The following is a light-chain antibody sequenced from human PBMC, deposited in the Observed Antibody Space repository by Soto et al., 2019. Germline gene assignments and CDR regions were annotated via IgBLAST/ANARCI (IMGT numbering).Light chain of an antibody. CDR1: QSVRSW. Sequence: DIQMTQSPSTLSASLGDRVTITCRASQSVRSWLAWYQQKPGRAPKFLIYDASSLESGVPSRFSGSGSGTEFTLTISNLQPDDFATYYCQQYNSYSPTFGQGTKVDIK. J-gene: IGKJ1*01. CDR3: QQYNSYSPT. V-gene: IGKV1-5*01. CDR2: DAS.